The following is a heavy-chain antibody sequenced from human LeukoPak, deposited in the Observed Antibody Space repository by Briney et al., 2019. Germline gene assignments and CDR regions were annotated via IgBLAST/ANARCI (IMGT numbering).Heavy chain of an antibody. CDR2: ISAYNGNT. Sequence: ASVKVSCKASGYTFTSYGISWVRQAPGQGLEWMGWISAYNGNTNYAQKLQGRVTMTTDTSTSTAYMGLRSLRSDDTAVYYCAREGRYYYDSSGYYPMSYWGQGTLVTVSS. CDR3: AREGRYYYDSSGYYPMSY. J-gene: IGHJ4*02. V-gene: IGHV1-18*01. D-gene: IGHD3-22*01. CDR1: GYTFTSYG.